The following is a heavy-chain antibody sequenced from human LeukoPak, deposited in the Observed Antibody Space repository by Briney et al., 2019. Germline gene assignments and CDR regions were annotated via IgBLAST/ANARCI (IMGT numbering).Heavy chain of an antibody. CDR1: GFTFSSYG. J-gene: IGHJ4*02. Sequence: GGSLRLSCAASGFTFSSYGMHWVRQAPGKGLEWVANIKEDGSEKQYVDSVKDRFTISRDNGKKSLYLQMNSLRAEDTAVYYCARDSGYGRYWGQGTLVTVSS. CDR3: ARDSGYGRY. D-gene: IGHD5-12*01. CDR2: IKEDGSEK. V-gene: IGHV3-7*01.